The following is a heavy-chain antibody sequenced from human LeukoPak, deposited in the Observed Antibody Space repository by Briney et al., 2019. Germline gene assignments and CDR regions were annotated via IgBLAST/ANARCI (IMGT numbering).Heavy chain of an antibody. CDR2: IYTSGST. CDR1: GGSISSYY. D-gene: IGHD5-12*01. J-gene: IGHJ4*02. CDR3: ATSPYSGYDSPPLFDY. Sequence: TSETLSLTCTVSGGSISSYYWSWIRQPAGKGLEWIGRIYTSGSTNYNPSLKSRVTMSVDTSKNQFSLKLSSVTAADTAVYYCATSPYSGYDSPPLFDYWGQGTLVTVSS. V-gene: IGHV4-4*07.